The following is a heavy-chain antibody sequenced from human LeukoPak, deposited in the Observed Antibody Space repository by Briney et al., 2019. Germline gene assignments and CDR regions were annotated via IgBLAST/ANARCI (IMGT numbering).Heavy chain of an antibody. Sequence: PSETLSLTCTVSGGSISSYYWSWIRQPPGKGLEWIGYIYYSGSTNYNPSLKSRVTISVDTSKNQFSLKLSSVTAADTAVYYCARRPPGGSGWYSDAFDIWGQGTMVTVSS. CDR3: ARRPPGGSGWYSDAFDI. V-gene: IGHV4-59*08. CDR1: GGSISSYY. J-gene: IGHJ3*02. D-gene: IGHD6-19*01. CDR2: IYYSGST.